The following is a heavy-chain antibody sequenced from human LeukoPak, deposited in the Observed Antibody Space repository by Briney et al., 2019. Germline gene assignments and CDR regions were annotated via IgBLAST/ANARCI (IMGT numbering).Heavy chain of an antibody. Sequence: PSETLSLTCAVSGYSISSGYYWGWIRQPPGKGLEWIGSIYHSGSTYYNPSLKSRVTILVDTSKNQFSLKLSSVTAADTDVYYCATSTVESQYYDFWSGYLAAFDIWGQGTMVTVSS. CDR2: IYHSGST. J-gene: IGHJ3*02. CDR1: GYSISSGYY. D-gene: IGHD3-3*01. CDR3: ATSTVESQYYDFWSGYLAAFDI. V-gene: IGHV4-38-2*01.